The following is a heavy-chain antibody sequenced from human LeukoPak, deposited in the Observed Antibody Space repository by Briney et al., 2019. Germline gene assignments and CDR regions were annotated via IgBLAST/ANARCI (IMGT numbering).Heavy chain of an antibody. CDR2: IYYSGST. CDR1: GGSISSSSYY. V-gene: IGHV4-39*01. CDR3: ARVEMATITVN. Sequence: PSETLSLTCTVSGGSISSSSYYWGWIRQPPGKGLEWIGSIYYSGSTYYNPSLKSRVTISVDTSKNQFSLKLSSVTAADTAVYYCARVEMATITVNWGQGTLVTVSS. J-gene: IGHJ4*02. D-gene: IGHD5-24*01.